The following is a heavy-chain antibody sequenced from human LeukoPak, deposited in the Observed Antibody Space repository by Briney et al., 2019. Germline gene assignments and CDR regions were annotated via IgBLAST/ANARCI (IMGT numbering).Heavy chain of an antibody. Sequence: GGSLRLACTASGFTFGDYAMSWVRQAPGKGLEWVGFIRSKAYGGTTEYAASVKGRFTISRDDSKSIAYLQMNSLKTEDTAVYYCATTDTAMLAFDIWGQGTMVTVSS. CDR3: ATTDTAMLAFDI. D-gene: IGHD5-18*01. J-gene: IGHJ3*02. CDR2: IRSKAYGGTT. CDR1: GFTFGDYA. V-gene: IGHV3-49*04.